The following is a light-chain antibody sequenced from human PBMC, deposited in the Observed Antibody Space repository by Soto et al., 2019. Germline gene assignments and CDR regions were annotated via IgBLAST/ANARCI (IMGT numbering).Light chain of an antibody. Sequence: DIQMTQSPPSLSASVGDRVTITCQASHDIGNSLNWYQDKPGQAPKLVIYDAYNLETGVPSTFSGNGYGTDFTFTISSLRPEDIAKYYCQKSDHLPLFGPGTRVDMK. V-gene: IGKV1-33*01. CDR3: QKSDHLPL. CDR1: HDIGNS. CDR2: DAY. J-gene: IGKJ3*01.